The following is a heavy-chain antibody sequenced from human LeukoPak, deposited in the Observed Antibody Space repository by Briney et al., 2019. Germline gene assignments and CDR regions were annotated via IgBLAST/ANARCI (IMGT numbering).Heavy chain of an antibody. J-gene: IGHJ5*02. D-gene: IGHD2-21*02. CDR1: GYTLTELS. CDR2: INPNSGGT. V-gene: IGHV1-2*06. CDR3: ARDPPYCGGDCSVCFSSPSWFDP. Sequence: ASVKVSCKVSGYTLTELSMHWVRQAPGQGLEWMGRINPNSGGTNYAQKFQGRVTMTRDTSISTAYMELSRLRSDDTAVYYCARDPPYCGGDCSVCFSSPSWFDPWGQGTLVTVSS.